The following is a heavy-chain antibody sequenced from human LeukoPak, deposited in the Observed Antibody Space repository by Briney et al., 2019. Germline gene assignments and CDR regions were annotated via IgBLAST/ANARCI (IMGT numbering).Heavy chain of an antibody. V-gene: IGHV3-23*01. Sequence: PGGSLRLSCAASGFTFNSYAMSWVRQAPGQGLEWVSLISGTGGSTYYADSVKGRFTISRDNSKNTLYLQMDSLRAEDTAVYYCAKRSGNYQFLDYWGQGTLVTVSS. D-gene: IGHD1-26*01. J-gene: IGHJ4*02. CDR2: ISGTGGST. CDR3: AKRSGNYQFLDY. CDR1: GFTFNSYA.